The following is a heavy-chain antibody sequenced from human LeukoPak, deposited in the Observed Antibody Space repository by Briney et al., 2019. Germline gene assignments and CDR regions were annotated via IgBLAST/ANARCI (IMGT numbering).Heavy chain of an antibody. J-gene: IGHJ4*02. V-gene: IGHV4-59*01. CDR3: ARVSSSSGGVGDY. CDR1: GGSISSYY. CDR2: IYYSGST. Sequence: SETLSLTCTVSGGSISSYYWSWIRQPPGKGLEWIGYIYYSGSTNYNPSLKSRVTISVDTSKNQFSLKLSSVTAAGTAVYYCARVSSSSGGVGDYWGQGTLVTVSS. D-gene: IGHD6-13*01.